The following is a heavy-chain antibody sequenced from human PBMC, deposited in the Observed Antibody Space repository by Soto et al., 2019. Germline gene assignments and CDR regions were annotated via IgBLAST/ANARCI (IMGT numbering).Heavy chain of an antibody. CDR3: ARGQTTVTTFGY. J-gene: IGHJ4*02. D-gene: IGHD4-17*01. V-gene: IGHV4-30-2*01. Sequence: PSYTLSLTCAVCGGSISSGGYSWRWIRQPPGKGLEWIGYIYHSGSTYYNPSLKSRVTISVDRSKNQLSLKLTSVTAADTAVYYCARGQTTVTTFGYWGQGTLVTVSS. CDR2: IYHSGST. CDR1: GGSISSGGYS.